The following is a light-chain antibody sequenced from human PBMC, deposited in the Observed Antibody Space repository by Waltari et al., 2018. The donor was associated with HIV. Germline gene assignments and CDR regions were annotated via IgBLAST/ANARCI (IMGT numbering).Light chain of an antibody. Sequence: QSVLTQPPSVSAAPGQKVTISCFGSPSNIGSRSVSWYQRLPGTAPKLRIYDDNERPSGIPDRFSASRSGTSATLGIAGLQTGDEADYYCVTWDHSLGAVVFGGGTKLTVL. CDR2: DDN. V-gene: IGLV1-51*01. J-gene: IGLJ3*02. CDR3: VTWDHSLGAVV. CDR1: PSNIGSRS.